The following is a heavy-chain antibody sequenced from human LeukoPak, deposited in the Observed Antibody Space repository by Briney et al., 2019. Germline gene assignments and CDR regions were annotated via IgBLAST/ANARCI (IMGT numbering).Heavy chain of an antibody. V-gene: IGHV3-15*01. CDR2: IKSKTDGGTT. Sequence: GGSLRLSCAVSGGTFSNAWMSWIRQAPGKGLEWVGGIKSKTDGGTTDYAAPVKGRFTISRDDSKNTLYLQMNSLKTEDTAVYYCTTADYYDSRRHDYWGQGTLVTVSS. J-gene: IGHJ4*02. CDR1: GGTFSNAW. CDR3: TTADYYDSRRHDY. D-gene: IGHD3-22*01.